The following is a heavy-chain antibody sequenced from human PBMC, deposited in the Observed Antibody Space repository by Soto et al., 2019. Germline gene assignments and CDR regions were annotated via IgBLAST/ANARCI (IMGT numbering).Heavy chain of an antibody. CDR1: SGSISSSNW. V-gene: IGHV4-4*02. Sequence: ETLSLTCAVSSGSISSSNWWSWVRQPPGKGLEWIGEIYHSGSTNYNPSLKSRVTISVDTSKNQFSLKLSSVTAADTAVYYCARVVGTFYFDYWGQGTLVTVSS. J-gene: IGHJ4*02. CDR3: ARVVGTFYFDY. CDR2: IYHSGST.